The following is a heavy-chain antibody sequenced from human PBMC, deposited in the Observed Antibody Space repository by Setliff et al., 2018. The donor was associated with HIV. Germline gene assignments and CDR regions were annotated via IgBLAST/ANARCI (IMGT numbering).Heavy chain of an antibody. V-gene: IGHV4-59*01. CDR3: ARDSPGPQYYYYGMDV. J-gene: IGHJ6*02. Sequence: SETLSLTCTVSGGSISSYYWSWIRQPPGKGLEWIGYIYYSGSTNYNPSLKSRVTISVDTSKNQFSLRLSSVTAADTAVYYCARDSPGPQYYYYGMDVWGQGTTVTVSS. CDR1: GGSISSYY. CDR2: IYYSGST.